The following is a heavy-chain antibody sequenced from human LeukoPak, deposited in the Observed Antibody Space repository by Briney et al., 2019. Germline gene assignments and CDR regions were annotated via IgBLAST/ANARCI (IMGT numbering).Heavy chain of an antibody. CDR1: GFTFSSHV. CDR2: IWYDVRKE. CDR3: AKDCRDGYNDFDY. J-gene: IGHJ4*02. Sequence: GRSLRLSCETSGFTFSSHVMHWVRQAPGKGLEWVAVIWYDVRKEYYADSVKGRFSISRDNSKNTLYLQMNSLRAEDTAVYYCAKDCRDGYNDFDYWGQGTLVTVSS. V-gene: IGHV3-33*06. D-gene: IGHD5-24*01.